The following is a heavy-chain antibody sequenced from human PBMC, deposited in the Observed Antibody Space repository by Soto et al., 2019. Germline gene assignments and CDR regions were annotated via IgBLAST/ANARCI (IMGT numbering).Heavy chain of an antibody. V-gene: IGHV4-4*02. D-gene: IGHD4-4*01. CDR1: GDSFSSDHW. CDR3: VRDYSAFDFDY. J-gene: IGHJ4*02. Sequence: QVQLQESGPGLVKPSETLSLICVVSGDSFSSDHWWSWVRQPPRKGLEWIGDVYHNGNTNYNPSLKSPVTVSLDTSKTHFSLKVTSVTAADPAVYYCVRDYSAFDFDYLGQGALVTVSS. CDR2: VYHNGNT.